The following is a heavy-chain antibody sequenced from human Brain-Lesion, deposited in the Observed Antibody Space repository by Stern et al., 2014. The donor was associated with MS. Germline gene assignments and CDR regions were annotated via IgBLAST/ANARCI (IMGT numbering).Heavy chain of an antibody. D-gene: IGHD3-10*01. CDR1: GFTFSNYG. Sequence: VQLVESGGGVVQPGRSLRLSCAASGFTFSNYGMHWVRQAPGKGLEWVAVISYDGSNQDYEDSVKVRFTISRDNSKNTLYLQMNSLRAEDTAVYYCAKLHPPITMVRGYFDYWGQGTLVTVSS. CDR3: AKLHPPITMVRGYFDY. J-gene: IGHJ4*02. CDR2: ISYDGSNQ. V-gene: IGHV3-30*18.